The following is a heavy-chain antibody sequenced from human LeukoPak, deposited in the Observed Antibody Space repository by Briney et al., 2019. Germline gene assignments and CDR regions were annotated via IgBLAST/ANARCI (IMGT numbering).Heavy chain of an antibody. Sequence: GGSLRLSCAASGFTFSDYYMSWIRQAPGKGLEWVSYISSSGSTIYYADSVKGRFTISRDNAKNSLYLQMNSLRAEDTSVYYCARGSDTAMVPLSYWGQGTLVTVSS. V-gene: IGHV3-11*01. CDR1: GFTFSDYY. J-gene: IGHJ4*02. CDR3: ARGSDTAMVPLSY. CDR2: ISSSGSTI. D-gene: IGHD5-18*01.